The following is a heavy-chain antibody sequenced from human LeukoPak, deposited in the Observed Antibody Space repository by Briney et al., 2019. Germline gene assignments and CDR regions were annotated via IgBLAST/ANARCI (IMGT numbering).Heavy chain of an antibody. D-gene: IGHD3-10*01. CDR1: GYTFTSYA. CDR3: ARGIYYYGSGSYYNVPFDY. Sequence: GASVKVSCKASGYTFTSYAMHWVRQAPGQRLEWMGWINAGNGNTKYSQKSQGRVTITRDTSASTAYMELSSLRSEDTAVYYCARGIYYYGSGSYYNVPFDYWGQGTLVTVSS. CDR2: INAGNGNT. V-gene: IGHV1-3*01. J-gene: IGHJ4*02.